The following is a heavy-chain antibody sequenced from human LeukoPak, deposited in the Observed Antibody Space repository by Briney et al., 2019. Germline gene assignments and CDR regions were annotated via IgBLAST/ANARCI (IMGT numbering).Heavy chain of an antibody. D-gene: IGHD2-15*01. V-gene: IGHV1-69*05. CDR1: GGTFSSYA. CDR2: IIPIFGTA. CDR3: ARLVEDAFDI. J-gene: IGHJ3*02. Sequence: SVKVSCKASGGTFSSYAISWVPQAPGQGLEWMGGIIPIFGTANYAQKFQGRVTITTDESTSTAYMELSSLRSEDTAVYYCARLVEDAFDIWGQGTMVTVSS.